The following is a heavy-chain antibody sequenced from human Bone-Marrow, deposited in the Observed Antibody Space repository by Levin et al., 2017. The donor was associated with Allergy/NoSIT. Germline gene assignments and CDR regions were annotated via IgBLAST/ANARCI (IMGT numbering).Heavy chain of an antibody. J-gene: IGHJ4*02. CDR3: ARDGVAPGVYFDS. D-gene: IGHD2-2*01. V-gene: IGHV3-7*01. Sequence: ASVKVSCAASGFTFSDYWMNWVRQAPGKGLEWVASINQHGNEKYYMDSVKGRFTISRDNPKNSLDLQMNSLRAEDTAVYYCARDGVAPGVYFDSWGQGVLVIVSS. CDR2: INQHGNEK. CDR1: GFTFSDYW.